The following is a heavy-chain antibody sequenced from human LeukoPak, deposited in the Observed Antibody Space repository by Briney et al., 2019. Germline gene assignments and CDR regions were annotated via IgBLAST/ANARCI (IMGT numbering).Heavy chain of an antibody. CDR3: ARNMGDY. CDR2: IDQDGTEK. D-gene: IGHD2/OR15-2a*01. J-gene: IGHJ4*02. CDR1: GFTFSTYW. V-gene: IGHV3-7*04. Sequence: GGTLRLSCAASGFTFSTYWMTWVRQAPGKGLEWVANIDQDGTEKNYVDSVKGRLTILKDNAKNSLYLQMNSLRAEDTAVYYCARNMGDYWGQGTLVTASS.